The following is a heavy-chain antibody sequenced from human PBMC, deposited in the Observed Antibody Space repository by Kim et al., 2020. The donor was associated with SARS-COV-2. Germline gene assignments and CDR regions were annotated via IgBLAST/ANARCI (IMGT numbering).Heavy chain of an antibody. CDR2: INTDTGSP. Sequence: ASVKVSCKASGYTFTKDVIKWVRQAPGQGLAWMGLINTDTGSPTYAQGFTGRFVFSLDTSVSTAYLQISSLEAEDTALYYCARVFWGGYGYIDSWGQGTL. J-gene: IGHJ4*02. CDR3: ARVFWGGYGYIDS. D-gene: IGHD3-16*01. CDR1: GYTFTKDV. V-gene: IGHV7-4-1*02.